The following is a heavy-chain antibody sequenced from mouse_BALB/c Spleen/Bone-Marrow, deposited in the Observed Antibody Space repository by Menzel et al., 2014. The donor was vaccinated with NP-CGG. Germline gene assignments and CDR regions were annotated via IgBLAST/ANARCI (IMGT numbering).Heavy chain of an antibody. CDR2: INPSSGYT. Sequence: VKLMESGAELARPGASVKMSCEASGYTFTSYTMHWVKQRPGQGLEWIGYINPSSGYTNYNQRFKDKATLTADKSSSTAYMQLSSLTSEDSAVYYCAKGLIYYYGRRDGYCEGWGAGTPVTGSS. J-gene: IGHJ1*01. V-gene: IGHV1-4*01. D-gene: IGHD1-1*01. CDR3: AKGLIYYYGRRDGYCEG. CDR1: GYTFTSYT.